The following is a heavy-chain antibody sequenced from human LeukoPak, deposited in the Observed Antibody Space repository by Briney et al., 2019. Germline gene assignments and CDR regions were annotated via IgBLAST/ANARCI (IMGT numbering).Heavy chain of an antibody. CDR1: GGSFSGYY. J-gene: IGHJ4*02. CDR3: ARTFRESYYDFWSGYSTLDY. V-gene: IGHV4-34*01. Sequence: SETLSLTCAVYGGSFSGYYWSWIRQPPGKGLEWIGEINHSGSTNYNPSLKSRVTISVDTSNNQFSLKLSSVTAADTAVYYCARTFRESYYDFWSGYSTLDYWGQGTLVTVSS. CDR2: INHSGST. D-gene: IGHD3-3*01.